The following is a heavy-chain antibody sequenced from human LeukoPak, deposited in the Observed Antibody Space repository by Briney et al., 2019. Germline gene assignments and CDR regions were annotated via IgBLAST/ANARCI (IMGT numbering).Heavy chain of an antibody. V-gene: IGHV1-3*01. CDR2: INAGNGNT. Sequence: ASVKVSCKASGYTFTSYAMHWVRQAPGQRLEWMGWINAGNGNTKYSQKFQGRVTITRDTSASTAYMELSSLRSEDTAVYYCARGRWDGSGSYINFDYWGQGTLVTVSS. J-gene: IGHJ4*02. D-gene: IGHD3-10*01. CDR1: GYTFTSYA. CDR3: ARGRWDGSGSYINFDY.